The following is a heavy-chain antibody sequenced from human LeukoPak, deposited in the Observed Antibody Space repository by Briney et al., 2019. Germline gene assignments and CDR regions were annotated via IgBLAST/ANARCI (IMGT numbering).Heavy chain of an antibody. V-gene: IGHV4-34*01. CDR1: GGSFSGYY. D-gene: IGHD6-6*01. CDR3: ARGDSSSSLGY. J-gene: IGHJ4*02. CDR2: INHSGST. Sequence: SETLSLTCAVYGGSFSGYYWSWIRQPPGKGLEWIGEINHSGSTNYNPSLKSRVTISVDASKNQFSLKLSSVTAADAAVYYCARGDSSSSLGYWGQGTLVTVSS.